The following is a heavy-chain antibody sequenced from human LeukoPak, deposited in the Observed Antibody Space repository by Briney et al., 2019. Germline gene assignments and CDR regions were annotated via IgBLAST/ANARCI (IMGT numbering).Heavy chain of an antibody. CDR1: GFIVSSNY. J-gene: IGHJ4*02. D-gene: IGHD6-6*01. CDR3: ARGLRSSSSGWFDY. Sequence: GGSLRLSCVASGFIVSSNYMSWVRQAPGKGLEWVSVIYSGGSTYYADSVKGRFTISRDNSKNTLYLQMINLRAEDTALYYCARGLRSSSSGWFDYWGQGTLVTVSS. V-gene: IGHV3-66*02. CDR2: IYSGGST.